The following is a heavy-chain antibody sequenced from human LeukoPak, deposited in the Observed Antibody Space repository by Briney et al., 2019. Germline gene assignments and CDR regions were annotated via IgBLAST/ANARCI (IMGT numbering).Heavy chain of an antibody. CDR2: ISSNGGST. CDR1: GFTFSSYA. Sequence: GGSLRLSCAASGFTFSSYAMHWVRQAPGKGLEYVSAISSNGGSTYYADSVKGRFTISRDNSKNTLYLQMSSLGAEDTAVYYCVKSSLVLGNAFDIWGQGTMVTVSS. D-gene: IGHD4/OR15-4a*01. V-gene: IGHV3-64D*06. J-gene: IGHJ3*02. CDR3: VKSSLVLGNAFDI.